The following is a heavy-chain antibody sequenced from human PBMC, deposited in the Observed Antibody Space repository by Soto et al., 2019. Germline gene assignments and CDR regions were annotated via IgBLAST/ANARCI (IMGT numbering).Heavy chain of an antibody. CDR3: ERGLAVGAYAHLDY. J-gene: IGHJ4*02. Sequence: PGGSLRLSCAASGFTFSDYYMTWILQAPGKGLEWVSYISSTGSTIYYADSVKGRFTVSRDNPKNSLYLQMNSLRDEDKAVYYCERGLAVGAYAHLDYWGQGTLVTV. V-gene: IGHV3-11*04. CDR1: GFTFSDYY. CDR2: ISSTGSTI. D-gene: IGHD1-26*01.